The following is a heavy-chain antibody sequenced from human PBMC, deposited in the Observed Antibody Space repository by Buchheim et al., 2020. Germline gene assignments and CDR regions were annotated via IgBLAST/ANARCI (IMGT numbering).Heavy chain of an antibody. V-gene: IGHV3-30*04. Sequence: QVQLVESGGGVVQPGGSLRLSCAASGFTFSSYLMHWVRQAPGKGLEWVAVVSYYGRNEHYSDSVKGRFTMSRDNFKNTLYLQLNSLRAEDTAVYYCARAGKYFFGSSGDHYFNYWGQGAL. J-gene: IGHJ4*02. CDR1: GFTFSSYL. CDR2: VSYYGRNE. CDR3: ARAGKYFFGSSGDHYFNY. D-gene: IGHD3-22*01.